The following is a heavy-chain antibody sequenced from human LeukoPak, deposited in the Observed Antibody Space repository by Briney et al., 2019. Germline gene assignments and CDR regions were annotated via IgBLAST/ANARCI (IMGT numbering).Heavy chain of an antibody. CDR3: ARNNGMDV. CDR2: VNRDGSET. J-gene: IGHJ6*02. CDR1: GFALSSHW. V-gene: IGHV3-7*03. Sequence: NPGGSLRLSCAASGFALSSHWMTWVRQVPGRGPEWVANVNRDGSETYYLDSVKGRFTISTDNAKNSLYLQMNSLRAEDTALYHCARNNGMDVWGQGTTVIVSS.